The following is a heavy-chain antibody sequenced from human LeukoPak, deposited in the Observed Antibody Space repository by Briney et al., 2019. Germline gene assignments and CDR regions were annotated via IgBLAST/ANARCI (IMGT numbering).Heavy chain of an antibody. D-gene: IGHD3-3*01. CDR3: AGSRQNYDFWSGFDY. CDR2: INPNSGGT. Sequence: ASVKVSCKASGYTFTGYYMHWVRQAPGQGLEWMGWINPNSGGTNYAQKFQGRVTMTRDTSISTAYMELSRLRSDDTAVYCCAGSRQNYDFWSGFDYWGQGTLVTVSS. CDR1: GYTFTGYY. V-gene: IGHV1-2*02. J-gene: IGHJ4*02.